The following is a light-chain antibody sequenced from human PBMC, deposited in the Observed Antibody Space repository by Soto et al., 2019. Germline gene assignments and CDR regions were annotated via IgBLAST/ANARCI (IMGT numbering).Light chain of an antibody. CDR3: QQYVHWPPGA. J-gene: IGKJ1*01. CDR1: RDISSY. Sequence: EIVLTRSPATLSLSPGDRATLSCRASRDISSYLVWYQQRPGQAPRLLIYDASNRATGIPARFSGSGSGTDFALTISSLEPEDFAVYYCQQYVHWPPGAFGQGTTVEIK. V-gene: IGKV3-11*01. CDR2: DAS.